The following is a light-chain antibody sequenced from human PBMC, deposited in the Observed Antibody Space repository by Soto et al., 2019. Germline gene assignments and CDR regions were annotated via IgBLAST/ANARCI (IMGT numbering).Light chain of an antibody. CDR3: QQRNSWPPIT. J-gene: IGKJ5*01. Sequence: IVLTQSPVTLSLSPGERATLSCRASPSVSTYLAWYQVKPGQAPRLLIYDASSRASGVPARFSGSGSGTDFTLTISSREPEDFALYSCQQRNSWPPITFGQGTRLEIK. CDR2: DAS. CDR1: PSVSTY. V-gene: IGKV3-11*01.